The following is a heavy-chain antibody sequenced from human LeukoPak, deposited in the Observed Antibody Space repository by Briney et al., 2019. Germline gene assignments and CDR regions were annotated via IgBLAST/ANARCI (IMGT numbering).Heavy chain of an antibody. CDR2: INPNSGGT. D-gene: IGHD1-26*01. J-gene: IGHJ4*02. Sequence: ASVKVSCKASGYTFTGYYMHWVRQAPGQGLEWMGWINPNSGGTNYAQKFQGRDTMTRDTSISTAYMELSRLRSDDTAVYYCARESLKVVGATGYWGQGTLVTVSS. CDR1: GYTFTGYY. V-gene: IGHV1-2*02. CDR3: ARESLKVVGATGY.